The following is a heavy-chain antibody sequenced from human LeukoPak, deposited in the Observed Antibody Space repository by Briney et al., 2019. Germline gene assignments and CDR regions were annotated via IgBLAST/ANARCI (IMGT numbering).Heavy chain of an antibody. D-gene: IGHD3-9*01. CDR3: ATPTRSHYYDILTGYSYFQH. CDR1: GYTLTEFS. CDR2: FDPEDGET. J-gene: IGHJ1*01. Sequence: GASVKVSCKVSGYTLTEFSMHWVRQAPGKGLEWRGGFDPEDGETIYAQKFQRRVTMTEDTSTDTAYMELSSLRSEDTAVYYCATPTRSHYYDILTGYSYFQHWGQGTLVTVSS. V-gene: IGHV1-24*01.